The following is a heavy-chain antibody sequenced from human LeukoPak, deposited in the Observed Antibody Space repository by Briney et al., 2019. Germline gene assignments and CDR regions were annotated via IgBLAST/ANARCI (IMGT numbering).Heavy chain of an antibody. J-gene: IGHJ4*02. V-gene: IGHV3-7*01. CDR3: ARAVVLPFDY. Sequence: GGSLRLSCAASGFTFSNYSMNWVRQAPGKGLEWVANIKQDGSEKYYVDSVKGRFTISRDNAKNSLYLQMNSLRAEDTAVYYCARAVVLPFDYWGQGTLVTVSS. CDR2: IKQDGSEK. D-gene: IGHD2-15*01. CDR1: GFTFSNYS.